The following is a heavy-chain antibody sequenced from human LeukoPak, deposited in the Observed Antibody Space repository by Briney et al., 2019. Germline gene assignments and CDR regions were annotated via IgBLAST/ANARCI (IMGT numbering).Heavy chain of an antibody. J-gene: IGHJ4*02. CDR2: IKQDGTEK. Sequence: GGSLRLSCAASGFTFSTYWMSWVRQAPGKGLEWVANIKQDGTEKYYVDSVKGRFTISRDNAKKSLYLQMNSLRAEDTAVYYCARDRLGAEYDYWGQGTLVTVSS. CDR1: GFTFSTYW. V-gene: IGHV3-7*01. D-gene: IGHD3-16*01. CDR3: ARDRLGAEYDY.